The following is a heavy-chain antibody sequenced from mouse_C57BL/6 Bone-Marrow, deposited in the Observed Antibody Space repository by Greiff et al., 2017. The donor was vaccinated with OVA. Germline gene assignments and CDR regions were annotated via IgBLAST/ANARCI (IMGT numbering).Heavy chain of an antibody. V-gene: IGHV1-39*01. CDR2: INPNYGTT. Sequence: VHVKQSGPELVKPGASVKISCKASGYSFTDYNMNWVKQSNGKSLEWIGVINPNYGTTSYNQKFKGKATLTVDQSSSTAYMQLNSLTSEDSAVYYCASYYEGAMDYWGQGTSVTVSS. CDR1: GYSFTDYN. D-gene: IGHD2-4*01. J-gene: IGHJ4*01. CDR3: ASYYEGAMDY.